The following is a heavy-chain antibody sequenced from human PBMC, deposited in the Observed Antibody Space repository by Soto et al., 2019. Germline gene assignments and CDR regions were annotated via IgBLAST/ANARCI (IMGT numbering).Heavy chain of an antibody. V-gene: IGHV1-46*01. CDR2: INPSGGST. CDR3: AISRPNGAVAGTGMDV. Sequence: ASVKVSCKASGYTFTSYYMHWVRQAPGQGLEWIGIINPSGGSTSYAQKFQGRVTMTRDTSTSTVYMELSSLRSEDTAVYYCAISRPNGAVAGTGMDVWGQGTTVTVSS. CDR1: GYTFTSYY. D-gene: IGHD6-19*01. J-gene: IGHJ6*02.